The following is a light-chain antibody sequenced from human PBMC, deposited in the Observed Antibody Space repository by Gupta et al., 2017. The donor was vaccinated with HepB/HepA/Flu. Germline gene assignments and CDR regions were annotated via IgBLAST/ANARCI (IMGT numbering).Light chain of an antibody. CDR2: DVS. CDR3: SSSTSSSTGV. Sequence: QSALTQPAAVSGSPGQSITISCTGTSSDVGGYNYVSWYQQHPGKAPKLMIYDVSNRPSGVSNRFSGSKSGNTASLTISGLQAEDEADYYCSSSTSSSTGVFGTGTKVTGL. V-gene: IGLV2-14*01. J-gene: IGLJ1*01. CDR1: SSDVGGYNY.